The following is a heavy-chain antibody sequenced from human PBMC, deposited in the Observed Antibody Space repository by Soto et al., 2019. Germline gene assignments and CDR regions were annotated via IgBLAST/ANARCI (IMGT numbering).Heavy chain of an antibody. CDR3: ARGLSTEDAFDT. D-gene: IGHD2-15*01. V-gene: IGHV4-39*01. J-gene: IGHJ3*02. Sequence: QLQLQESGPGLVKPSETPSLTCTVAGGCISSSSYYWGWIRQPPGKGLEWIGSIYYSGSTYYNPSLKSRVTISVDTSKNQFSLKLSSVTAADTAVYYCARGLSTEDAFDTWGQGTMVTVSS. CDR2: IYYSGST. CDR1: GGCISSSSYY.